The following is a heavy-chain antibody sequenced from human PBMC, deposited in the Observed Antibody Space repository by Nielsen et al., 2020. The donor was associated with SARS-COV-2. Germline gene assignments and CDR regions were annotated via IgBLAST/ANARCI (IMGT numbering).Heavy chain of an antibody. Sequence: VRQAPGKGLEWIGEVSHSGSINYNPSLKSRVTLSMDKSKRQFSLRLTSLSAADTAVYFCARGDPVVVPSPILGLGPFFYYFYLDVWGKGTTVTVSS. CDR2: VSHSGSI. CDR3: ARGDPVVVPSPILGLGPFFYYFYLDV. D-gene: IGHD2-21*01. J-gene: IGHJ6*03. V-gene: IGHV4-4*01.